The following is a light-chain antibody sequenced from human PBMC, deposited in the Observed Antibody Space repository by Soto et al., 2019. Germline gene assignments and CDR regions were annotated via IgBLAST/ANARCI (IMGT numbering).Light chain of an antibody. V-gene: IGLV2-8*01. CDR3: SSYAGINNLV. J-gene: IGLJ2*01. CDR2: EVS. Sequence: QSALTQPPSASGSPGQSVTISCTGTRSDVGRYTYVSWYQQHPGKAPKLMIYEVSRRPSGVPDRFSGSKSGNTASLTVSGIQAEDEADYYCSSYAGINNLVFGGGTKLTVL. CDR1: RSDVGRYTY.